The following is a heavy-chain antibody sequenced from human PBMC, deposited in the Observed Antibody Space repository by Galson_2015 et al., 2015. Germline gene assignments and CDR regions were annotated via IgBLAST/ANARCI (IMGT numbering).Heavy chain of an antibody. CDR3: ARDWYGSGYYSFYYYYGLDV. CDR1: GFTFSSYW. D-gene: IGHD3-3*01. V-gene: IGHV3-74*01. Sequence: SLRLSCAASGFTFSSYWMHWVRHAPGKGLVWVSRIKSDGSSTSYAESVKGRFTISRDNAKNTLYLEMNSLRAEDTAVYYCARDWYGSGYYSFYYYYGLDVWGQGTTVTVSS. CDR2: IKSDGSST. J-gene: IGHJ6*02.